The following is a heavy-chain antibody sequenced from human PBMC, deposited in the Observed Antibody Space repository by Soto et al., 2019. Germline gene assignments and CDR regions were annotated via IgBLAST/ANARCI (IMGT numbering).Heavy chain of an antibody. CDR3: ARVRIAARTGAYGMDV. CDR1: VGSIISYY. J-gene: IGHJ6*02. D-gene: IGHD6-6*01. CDR2: IYTSGST. V-gene: IGHV4-4*07. Sequence: SQTLSLTCTFSVGSIISYYWSWIRQPAGKGLEWIGRIYTSGSTNYNPSLKSRVTMSVDTSKNQFSLKLSSVTAADTAVYYCARVRIAARTGAYGMDVWGQGTTVTVSS.